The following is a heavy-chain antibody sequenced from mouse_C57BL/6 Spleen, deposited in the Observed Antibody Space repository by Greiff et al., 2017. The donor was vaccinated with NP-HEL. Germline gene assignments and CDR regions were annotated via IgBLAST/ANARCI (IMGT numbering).Heavy chain of an antibody. V-gene: IGHV1-85*01. CDR3: AGGRTAQDDLFDY. CDR1: GYTFTSYD. J-gene: IGHJ2*01. D-gene: IGHD3-2*02. CDR2: IYPRDGST. Sequence: QVQLQQSGPELVKPGASVKLSCKASGYTFTSYDINWVKQRPGQGLEWIGWIYPRDGSTKYNEKFKGKATLPVDTSSSTAYMELHSLTSEDSAVYFCAGGRTAQDDLFDYWGKGTTLTVSS.